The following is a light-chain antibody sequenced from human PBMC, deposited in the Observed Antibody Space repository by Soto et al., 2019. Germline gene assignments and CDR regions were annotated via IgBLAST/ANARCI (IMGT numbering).Light chain of an antibody. Sequence: DIQMTQSPSTLSASVGDRVTITCRASQNIINWLAWYQQKPGKAPTLLIYKTSTLQRGVPSRFSGTGSGTEFTLTIRSLQPDDFATYCCQQYNNHPMYTFGQGNMVEI. CDR2: KTS. J-gene: IGKJ2*01. CDR1: QNIINW. CDR3: QQYNNHPMYT. V-gene: IGKV1-5*03.